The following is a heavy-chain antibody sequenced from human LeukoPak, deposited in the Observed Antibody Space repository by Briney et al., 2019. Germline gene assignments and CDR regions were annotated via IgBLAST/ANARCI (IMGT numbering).Heavy chain of an antibody. CDR2: IYYSGST. Sequence: SETLSLICTVSGGSISGYYWNWIRQPPGKGLEWIGYIYYSGSTNYNPSLKSRVTMSLDTSKNQFSLKLSSVTAADTAVYHCARDSGSNFDYWGQGTLVTVSS. J-gene: IGHJ4*02. CDR3: ARDSGSNFDY. V-gene: IGHV4-59*01. D-gene: IGHD2-15*01. CDR1: GGSISGYY.